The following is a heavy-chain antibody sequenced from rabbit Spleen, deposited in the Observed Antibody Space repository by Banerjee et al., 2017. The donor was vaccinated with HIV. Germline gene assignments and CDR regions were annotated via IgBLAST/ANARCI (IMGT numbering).Heavy chain of an antibody. CDR3: ARDGYSRGWGIILYYFNL. CDR1: GFSFSNNYV. Sequence: QEQLEESGGDLVKPGASLTLTCTASGFSFSNNYVMCWVRQAPGKGLEWIACISAGSSDNTYYASWAKGRFTISKTSSTTVTLQMTSLTAADTAAYFCARDGYSRGWGIILYYFNLWAQGPSSPS. J-gene: IGHJ4*01. V-gene: IGHV1S45*01. CDR2: ISAGSSDNT. D-gene: IGHD4-1*01.